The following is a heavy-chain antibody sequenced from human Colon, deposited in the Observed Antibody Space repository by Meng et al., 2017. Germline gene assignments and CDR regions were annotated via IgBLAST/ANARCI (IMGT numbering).Heavy chain of an antibody. J-gene: IGHJ4*02. D-gene: IGHD6-19*01. CDR3: ARAVAGDTFDY. Sequence: QLQESGPGLVKPSETLSLTCNVSGVSIRSSSYYWGWIRQAPGKGLEWIGSIYASGSAPNNPSLKSRVTISVDTSKNQFSLSLTSVTAADTAVYYCARAVAGDTFDYWGQGTLVTVSS. CDR2: IYASGSA. CDR1: GVSIRSSSYY. V-gene: IGHV4-39*01.